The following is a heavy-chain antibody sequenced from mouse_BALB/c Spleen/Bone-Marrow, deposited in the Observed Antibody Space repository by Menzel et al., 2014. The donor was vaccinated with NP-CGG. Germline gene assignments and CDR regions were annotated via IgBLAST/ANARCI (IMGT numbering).Heavy chain of an antibody. CDR2: IWGDGST. CDR3: ARDSFLITRALDY. V-gene: IGHV2-6-7*01. CDR1: GFSLTGYG. J-gene: IGHJ4*01. D-gene: IGHD2-4*01. Sequence: VKLVESGPGLVAPSQSLSITCTVSGFSLTGYGVSWVSQPPGKGLEWLGMIWGDGSTDYNSALKSRLNISKDSSKSQVFLKMNSLQTDDTARYYCARDSFLITRALDYWGQGTSVTVSS.